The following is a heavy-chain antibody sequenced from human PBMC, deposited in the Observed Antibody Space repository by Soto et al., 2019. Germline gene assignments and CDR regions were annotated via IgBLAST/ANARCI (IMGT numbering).Heavy chain of an antibody. V-gene: IGHV4-34*01. D-gene: IGHD3-22*01. J-gene: IGHJ3*02. CDR3: ARGYYYYDSSGYFPPDI. Sequence: LSLTCAVYGGSFSGYYWSWIRQPPGKGLEWIGEINHSGSTNYNPSLKSRVTISVDTSKNQFSLKLSSVTAADTAVYYCARGYYYYDSSGYFPPDIWGQGTMVTVSS. CDR2: INHSGST. CDR1: GGSFSGYY.